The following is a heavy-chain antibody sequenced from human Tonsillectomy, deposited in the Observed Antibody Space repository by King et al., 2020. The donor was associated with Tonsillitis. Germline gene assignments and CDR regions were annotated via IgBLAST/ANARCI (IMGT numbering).Heavy chain of an antibody. Sequence: VQLVESGGGVVQPGRSLRLSCAASGFTFSSYAMHWVRQAPGKGLEWVAVISYDGSNKYYADSVKGRFTISRDNSKNTLYLQMNSLRAEDTAVYYCAGDPPGVYNSRVTQYYFDYWGQGTLVTVSS. V-gene: IGHV3-30-3*01. CDR2: ISYDGSNK. D-gene: IGHD3-22*01. CDR3: AGDPPGVYNSRVTQYYFDY. J-gene: IGHJ4*02. CDR1: GFTFSSYA.